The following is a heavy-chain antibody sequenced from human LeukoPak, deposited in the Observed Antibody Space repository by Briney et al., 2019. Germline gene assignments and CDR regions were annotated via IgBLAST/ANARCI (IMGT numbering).Heavy chain of an antibody. CDR1: GFTFSSHW. J-gene: IGHJ4*02. CDR3: TRGHD. CDR2: INQDGSGK. V-gene: IGHV3-7*01. Sequence: GGSLRLSCAASGFTFSSHWMSWVRQAPGKGLEWVANINQDGSGKNYVDSEKGRFTISRDNAKNSLYLQMNSLRADDTAVYYCTRGHDWGQGTLVTVSS.